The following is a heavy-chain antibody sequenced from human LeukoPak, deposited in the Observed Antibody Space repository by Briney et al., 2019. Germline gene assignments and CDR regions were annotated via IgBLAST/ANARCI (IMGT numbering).Heavy chain of an antibody. V-gene: IGHV1-46*01. J-gene: IGHJ3*02. Sequence: GASVKASCKASGYIFISYYMHWVRQAPGQGLEWMGIINPSGGRTSYAQKFQGRVTMTRDTSTSTVYMELSSLRSEDTAVYYCARCLRGGDFVAQDAFDIWGQGTMVTVSS. D-gene: IGHD2-21*02. CDR3: ARCLRGGDFVAQDAFDI. CDR2: INPSGGRT. CDR1: GYIFISYY.